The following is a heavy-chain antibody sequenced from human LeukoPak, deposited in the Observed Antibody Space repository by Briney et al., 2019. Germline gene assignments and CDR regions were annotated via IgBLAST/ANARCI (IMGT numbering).Heavy chain of an antibody. Sequence: PSETLSLTCAVYGGSFSGYYWSWIRQPPGKGLEWIGEIYHSGSTNYNPSLKSRVTISVDKSKNQFSLKLSSVTAADTAVYYCARGSGYGAFDYWGQGTLVTVSS. D-gene: IGHD3-22*01. CDR2: IYHSGST. J-gene: IGHJ4*02. CDR1: GGSFSGYY. CDR3: ARGSGYGAFDY. V-gene: IGHV4-34*01.